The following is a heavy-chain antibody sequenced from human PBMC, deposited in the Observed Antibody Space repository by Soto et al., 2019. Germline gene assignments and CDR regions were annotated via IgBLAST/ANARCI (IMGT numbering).Heavy chain of an antibody. J-gene: IGHJ5*02. D-gene: IGHD6-19*01. CDR2: IYYSGST. V-gene: IGHV4-39*01. CDR3: ARHYSSGSRNWFDP. Sequence: QLQLQESGPGLVKPSETLSLTCSVSGGSINSSSYFWGWVRQPPGKGLGWLGSIYYSGSTYYNPSLRSRVTLSVNTSKTQFSLKLSSVTDADTAVFYCARHYSSGSRNWFDPWGQGTLVTVSS. CDR1: GGSINSSSYF.